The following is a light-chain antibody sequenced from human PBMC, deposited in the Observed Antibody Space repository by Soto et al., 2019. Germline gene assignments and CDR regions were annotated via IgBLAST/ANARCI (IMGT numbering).Light chain of an antibody. CDR3: ISYTSSTTPYV. Sequence: QSAPTQPASVSGSPGQSITISCTGTSSDVGGYNYVSWYQQHPGKAPKVMIYDVSNRPSGVSNRFSGSKSGNTASLTISGLQAEDEADYYCISYTSSTTPYVFGTGTKLTVL. CDR1: SSDVGGYNY. CDR2: DVS. J-gene: IGLJ1*01. V-gene: IGLV2-14*03.